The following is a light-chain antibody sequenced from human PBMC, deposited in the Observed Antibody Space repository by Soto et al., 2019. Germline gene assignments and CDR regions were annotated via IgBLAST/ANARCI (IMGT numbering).Light chain of an antibody. J-gene: IGLJ3*02. CDR3: AAWDDSLNGGV. Sequence: QAVVTPPPSASGTPGQRVTISCSGSSSNIGRNTVNWYQQLPGTAPKLLIYSNNQQPSGVPDRFSGSTSGTSASLAISGLQSEDEADYYCAAWDDSLNGGVFGGGTKVTVL. V-gene: IGLV1-44*01. CDR1: SSNIGRNT. CDR2: SNN.